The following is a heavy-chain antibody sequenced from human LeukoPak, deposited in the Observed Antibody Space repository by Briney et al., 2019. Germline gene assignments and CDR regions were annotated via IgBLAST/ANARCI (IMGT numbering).Heavy chain of an antibody. CDR1: GYTFTSYG. CDR3: ATDLQQFDKSY. D-gene: IGHD6-13*01. J-gene: IGHJ4*02. V-gene: IGHV1-24*01. Sequence: GASVKVSCKASGYTFTSYGISWVRQAPGQGLEWMGGFDPEDGETIYAQKFQGRVTMTEDTSTDTAYMELSSLRSEDTAVYYCATDLQQFDKSYWGQGTLVTVSS. CDR2: FDPEDGET.